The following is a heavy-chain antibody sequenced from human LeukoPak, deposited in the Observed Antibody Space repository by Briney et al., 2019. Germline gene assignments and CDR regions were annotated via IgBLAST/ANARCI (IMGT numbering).Heavy chain of an antibody. D-gene: IGHD6-13*01. V-gene: IGHV3-53*05. CDR3: AKGGRAAADRNFDL. CDR1: GLTVSSSY. CDR2: IYNDGST. Sequence: GGSLRLSCAASGLTVSSSYMSWVRQAPGKGLEWVSIIYNDGSTYYADSMKGRFTISRDNSKNTLYLQMNSLRVEDTAVYYCAKGGRAAADRNFDLWGRGTLVAVSS. J-gene: IGHJ2*01.